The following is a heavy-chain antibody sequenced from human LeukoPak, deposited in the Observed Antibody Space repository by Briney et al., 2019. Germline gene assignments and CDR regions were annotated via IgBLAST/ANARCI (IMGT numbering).Heavy chain of an antibody. Sequence: SETLSLTCTVSGYSISSGYYWGWIRQPPGKGLEWIGSIYHSGSAYYNPSLKSRVTISVDTSKNQFSLKLSSVTAADTAVYYCASSPLYDSVDYWGQGTLVTVSS. CDR2: IYHSGSA. V-gene: IGHV4-38-2*02. D-gene: IGHD3-22*01. CDR1: GYSISSGYY. J-gene: IGHJ4*02. CDR3: ASSPLYDSVDY.